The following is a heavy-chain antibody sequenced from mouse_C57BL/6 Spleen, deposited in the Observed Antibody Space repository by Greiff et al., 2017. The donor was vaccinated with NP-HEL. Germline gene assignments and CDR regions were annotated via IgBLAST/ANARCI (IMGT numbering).Heavy chain of an antibody. CDR1: GYTFTTYW. V-gene: IGHV1-53*01. Sequence: QVQLQQPGTELVKPGASLKLSCKASGYTFTTYWMHWVKQRPGQGLEWIGNINPTNGNTNYNEKFRSKATLTVDKSSSTAYMYLSSLTSEDSAVYFCAPYYDSFAYWGQGTLVTVSA. D-gene: IGHD2-4*01. J-gene: IGHJ3*01. CDR3: APYYDSFAY. CDR2: INPTNGNT.